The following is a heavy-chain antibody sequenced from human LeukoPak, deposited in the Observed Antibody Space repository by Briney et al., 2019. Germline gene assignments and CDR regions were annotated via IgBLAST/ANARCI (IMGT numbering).Heavy chain of an antibody. D-gene: IGHD3-3*01. CDR1: GYTCTSYD. J-gene: IGHJ6*02. Sequence: GASVKVSCKASGYTCTSYDINWVRQATGQGLEWMGWMNPNSGNTGYAQKFQGRVTMTRNTSISTAYMELSSLRSEDTAVYYCARSDFWSGYYTGGMDVWGQGTTVTVSS. CDR2: MNPNSGNT. V-gene: IGHV1-8*01. CDR3: ARSDFWSGYYTGGMDV.